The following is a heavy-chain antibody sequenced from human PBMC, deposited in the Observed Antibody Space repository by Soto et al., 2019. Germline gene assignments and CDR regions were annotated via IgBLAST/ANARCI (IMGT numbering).Heavy chain of an antibody. D-gene: IGHD3-3*01. J-gene: IGHJ5*02. Sequence: ASVKVSCKASGYTFTSYAMHWVRQAPGQRLEWMGWINAGNGNTKYSRKFQGRVTITRDTSASTAYMELSSLRSEDTAVYYCARGRYYDFWSGPKSRWFDPWGQGTLVTVSS. CDR3: ARGRYYDFWSGPKSRWFDP. V-gene: IGHV1-3*01. CDR2: INAGNGNT. CDR1: GYTFTSYA.